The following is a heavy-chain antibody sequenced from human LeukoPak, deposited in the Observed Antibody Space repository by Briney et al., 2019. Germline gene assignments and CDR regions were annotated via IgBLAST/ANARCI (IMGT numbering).Heavy chain of an antibody. D-gene: IGHD5-12*01. CDR1: GYTFTGYY. CDR3: ATHSPEWRYSGYYNYYYIDV. CDR2: INPNTGGT. J-gene: IGHJ6*03. Sequence: ASVKVSCKASGYTFTGYYMHWVRQAPGQGLEWMGWINPNTGGTNYAQKFQGRVTMTRDTSFSTAYMELSRLRSDDTAVYYCATHSPEWRYSGYYNYYYIDVWGKGTTVTVSS. V-gene: IGHV1-2*02.